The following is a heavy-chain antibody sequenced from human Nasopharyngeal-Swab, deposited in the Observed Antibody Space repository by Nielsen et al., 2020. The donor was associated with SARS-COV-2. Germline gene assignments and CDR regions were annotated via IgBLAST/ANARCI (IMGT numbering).Heavy chain of an antibody. J-gene: IGHJ4*02. CDR3: AKWTAVTGYWGFDY. CDR2: IYSGGSTT. D-gene: IGHD3-9*01. Sequence: WIRQPPGKGLEWVSLIYSGGSTTYYGDTVKGRFTISRGNSKNTLYLQMNSLRAEDTALYYCAKWTAVTGYWGFDYWGQGTLVTVSS. V-gene: IGHV3-23*03.